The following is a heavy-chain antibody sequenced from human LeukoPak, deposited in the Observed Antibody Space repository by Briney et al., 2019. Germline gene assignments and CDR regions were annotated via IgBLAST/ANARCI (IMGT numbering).Heavy chain of an antibody. Sequence: GGSLRLSCAASGFTFSDYYMSWIRQAPGKGLEWLSYISAGPTYTNYADSVRGRFSISRDNAKNSLYLQMNSLRAEDTAVYYCARLSGSYGGALDYWGQGTLVTVSS. J-gene: IGHJ4*02. D-gene: IGHD1-26*01. CDR1: GFTFSDYY. CDR3: ARLSGSYGGALDY. CDR2: ISAGPTYT. V-gene: IGHV3-11*06.